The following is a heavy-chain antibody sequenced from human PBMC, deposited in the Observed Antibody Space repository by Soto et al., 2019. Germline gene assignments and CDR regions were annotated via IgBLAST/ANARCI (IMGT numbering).Heavy chain of an antibody. J-gene: IGHJ4*02. CDR2: IWYDGSNK. D-gene: IGHD3-3*01. CDR3: ARDGKGPLREYDGYHLMRYYFEY. V-gene: IGHV3-33*01. Sequence: PGGSLRLSCAASGFTFSSYGMHWVRQAPGKGLEWVAVIWYDGSNKYYADSVKGRFTISRDNSKNTLYLQMNSLRAEDTAVYYCARDGKGPLREYDGYHLMRYYFEYWGQGTLVNVSS. CDR1: GFTFSSYG.